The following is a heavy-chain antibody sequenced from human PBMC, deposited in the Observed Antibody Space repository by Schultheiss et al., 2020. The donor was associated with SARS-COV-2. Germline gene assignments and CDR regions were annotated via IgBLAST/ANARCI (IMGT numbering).Heavy chain of an antibody. Sequence: GGSLRLSCAASGFTFSSYWMSWVRQAPGKGLEWVSYISSSGSTIYYADSVKGRFTISRDNSKNTVYLQMNSLRAEDTALYYCAKEGALRYGSGSYYNVDRKYYFDYWGQGTLVTVSS. J-gene: IGHJ4*02. V-gene: IGHV3-48*01. CDR2: ISSSGSTI. CDR1: GFTFSSYW. D-gene: IGHD3-10*01. CDR3: AKEGALRYGSGSYYNVDRKYYFDY.